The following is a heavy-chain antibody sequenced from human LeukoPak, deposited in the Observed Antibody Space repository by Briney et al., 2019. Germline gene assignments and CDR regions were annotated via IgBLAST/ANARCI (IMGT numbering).Heavy chain of an antibody. CDR1: GYSIGSGYY. D-gene: IGHD3-9*01. CDR3: ARDVWGVTGYPNTYYFYMDG. Sequence: PSDTLSLTCAVSGYSIGSGYYWGSIRQCPGKGLDRIGSFYHTGHTYYHPSLKSRVSISQDASKNQFSLKLTSVTAADTAVYYCARDVWGVTGYPNTYYFYMDGWGKGTTVTVSS. CDR2: FYHTGHT. V-gene: IGHV4-38-2*02. J-gene: IGHJ6*03.